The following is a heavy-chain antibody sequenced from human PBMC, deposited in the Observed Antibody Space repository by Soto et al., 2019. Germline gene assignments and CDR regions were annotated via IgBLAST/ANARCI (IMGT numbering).Heavy chain of an antibody. D-gene: IGHD3-3*01. Sequence: PVGSLRLSCAASGFTFSGSAMHWVRQASGKGLEGVGRIRSKAKSYATAYAVSMKGRFTISRDDSRNTAYLQMNSLKTEDTAVYYCARGVYDFWSGHPKGLDYWGQGTVVTVSS. CDR3: ARGVYDFWSGHPKGLDY. CDR2: IRSKAKSYAT. CDR1: GFTFSGSA. J-gene: IGHJ4*02. V-gene: IGHV3-73*01.